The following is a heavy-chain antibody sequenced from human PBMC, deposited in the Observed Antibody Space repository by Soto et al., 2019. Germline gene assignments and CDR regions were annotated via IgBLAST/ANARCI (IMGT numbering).Heavy chain of an antibody. V-gene: IGHV4-34*01. CDR3: ARAVRDRYNSEATS. CDR1: GGSFSGYY. CDR2: INHSGST. D-gene: IGHD5-12*01. J-gene: IGHJ5*02. Sequence: QVQLQQWGAGLLKPSETLSLTCAVYGGSFSGYYWSWIRQPPGKGLEWIGEINHSGSTNYNPSRKRRVTVSVDTSKRRFSLKLSSVTAADTAVYYCARAVRDRYNSEATSWGQGTLVTVSS.